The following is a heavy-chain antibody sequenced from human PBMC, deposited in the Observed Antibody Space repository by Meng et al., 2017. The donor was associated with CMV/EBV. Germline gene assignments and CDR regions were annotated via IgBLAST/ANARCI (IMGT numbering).Heavy chain of an antibody. CDR1: GFIFTNFA. V-gene: IGHV3-23*01. Sequence: GESLKISCEASGFIFTNFAMNWVRQAPGKGLEWVSSITESGDTKFYADSVKGRFTVSRDNSKNTLYLQMNGLRADDTAFYYCAKDLTMVGQRRFDYWGQGTLVTVSS. D-gene: IGHD3-10*01. CDR3: AKDLTMVGQRRFDY. J-gene: IGHJ4*02. CDR2: ITESGDTK.